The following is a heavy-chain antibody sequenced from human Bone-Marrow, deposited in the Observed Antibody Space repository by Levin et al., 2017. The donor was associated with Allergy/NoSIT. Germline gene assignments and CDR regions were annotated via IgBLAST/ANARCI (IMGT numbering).Heavy chain of an antibody. J-gene: IGHJ4*02. CDR3: TGRMYSTRGWDY. Sequence: NPGGSLRLSCAASGFTFTNAWMNWVRQAPGKGLEWVGRIKSKTDGETTDYAAPVKGRFIISRDDSKNTLYLQMNSLKTEDTAVYYCTGRMYSTRGWDYWGQGTLVTVSS. CDR1: GFTFTNAW. D-gene: IGHD6-13*01. CDR2: IKSKTDGETT. V-gene: IGHV3-15*01.